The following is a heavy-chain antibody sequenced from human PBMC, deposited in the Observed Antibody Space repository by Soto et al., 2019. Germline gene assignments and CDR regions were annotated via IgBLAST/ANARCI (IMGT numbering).Heavy chain of an antibody. CDR3: ARDDRDDARPFDY. CDR2: ISGYNGNS. D-gene: IGHD3-22*01. CDR1: GYSFTSFG. V-gene: IGHV1-18*01. J-gene: IGHJ4*02. Sequence: ASVKVSCKASGYSFTSFGISWVRQAPGQGLEWMGWISGYNGNSNYAQKVQGRVTMTTDTSTSTAFMELRSLRSDDTAVYYCARDDRDDARPFDYWGQGTLVTVSS.